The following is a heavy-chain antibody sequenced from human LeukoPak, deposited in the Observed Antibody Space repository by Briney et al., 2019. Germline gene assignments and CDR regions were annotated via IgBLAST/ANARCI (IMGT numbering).Heavy chain of an antibody. CDR2: IIPVFGTT. CDR3: ARSHCGGDCYVRYYYYMDV. J-gene: IGHJ6*03. Sequence: ASVKVSCKASGDTFHNYIVNWVRQAPREGLEWMGRIIPVFGTTSYAMNFLGRVTITTDESKTTVYMDLSSLRSDDTAVYYCARSHCGGDCYVRYYYYMDVWGKGTTVTVSS. D-gene: IGHD2-21*01. V-gene: IGHV1-69*05. CDR1: GDTFHNYI.